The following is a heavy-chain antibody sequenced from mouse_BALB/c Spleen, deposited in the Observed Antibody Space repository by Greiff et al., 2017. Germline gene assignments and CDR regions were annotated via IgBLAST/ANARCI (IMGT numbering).Heavy chain of an antibody. J-gene: IGHJ3*01. Sequence: VQLKQSGPELVKPGASVKISCKASGYSFTGYFMNWVKQSHGKSLEWIGRINPYNGDTFYNQKFKGKATFTADTSSNTAYMQLSSLTSEDSAVYYCARSLYGNYVAYWGQGTLVTVSA. D-gene: IGHD2-1*01. CDR3: ARSLYGNYVAY. CDR1: GYSFTGYF. CDR2: INPYNGDT. V-gene: IGHV1-20*01.